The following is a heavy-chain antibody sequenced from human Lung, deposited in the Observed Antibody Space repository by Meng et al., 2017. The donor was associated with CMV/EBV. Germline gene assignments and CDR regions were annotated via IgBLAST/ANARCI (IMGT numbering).Heavy chain of an antibody. CDR3: ARDLSIVPAAISYYYGMDV. CDR1: GFTFSSYS. V-gene: IGHV3-21*01. Sequence: ESXKISXAASGFTFSSYSMNWVRQAPGKGLEWVSSISSSSSYIYYADSVKGRFTISRDNAKNSLYLQMNSLRAEDTAVYYCARDLSIVPAAISYYYGMDVWGQVTXVTVSS. D-gene: IGHD2-2*02. J-gene: IGHJ6*02. CDR2: ISSSSSYI.